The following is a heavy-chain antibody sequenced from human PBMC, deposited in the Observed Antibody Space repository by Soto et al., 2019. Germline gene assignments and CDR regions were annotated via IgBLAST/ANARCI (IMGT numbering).Heavy chain of an antibody. V-gene: IGHV2-5*02. J-gene: IGHJ4*02. CDR1: GFSLSTSGVG. CDR2: IYWDDDK. Sequence: ESGPTLVKPTQTLTLTCTFSGFSLSTSGVGVGWIRQPPGKALEWLALIYWDDDKRYSPSLKSRLTITKDTSKNQVVLTMTNMDPVDTATYYCAHLGGSSWGRLLTFDYWGQGTLVTVSS. D-gene: IGHD6-6*01. CDR3: AHLGGSSWGRLLTFDY.